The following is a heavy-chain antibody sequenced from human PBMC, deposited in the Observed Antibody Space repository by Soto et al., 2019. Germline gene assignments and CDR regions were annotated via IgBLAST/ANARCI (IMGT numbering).Heavy chain of an antibody. D-gene: IGHD3-10*01. V-gene: IGHV3-30-3*01. Sequence: GGSLRLSCAASGFTFSSYAMHWVRQAPGKGLEWVAVISYDGSNKYYADSVKGRFTISRDNSKNTLYLQMNSLRAEDTAVYYCARGPYYYGSGSYYDFDYWGQGTLVTVSS. CDR3: ARGPYYYGSGSYYDFDY. CDR1: GFTFSSYA. J-gene: IGHJ4*02. CDR2: ISYDGSNK.